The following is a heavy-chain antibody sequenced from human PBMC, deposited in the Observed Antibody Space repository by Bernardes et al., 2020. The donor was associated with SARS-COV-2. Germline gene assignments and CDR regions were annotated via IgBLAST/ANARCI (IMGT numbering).Heavy chain of an antibody. J-gene: IGHJ6*02. V-gene: IGHV4-59*01. D-gene: IGHD2-15*01. Sequence: SETLSLTRTVSGGSISSYYWSWTRQPPGPGLEWIGYIYYSGSTNYNPSLKRRVTISVDTSKNQFSLKLSSVTAADTAVYYCARAHCSGGSCYLTRGSYGMDVWGQGTTVTVSS. CDR1: GGSISSYY. CDR2: IYYSGST. CDR3: ARAHCSGGSCYLTRGSYGMDV.